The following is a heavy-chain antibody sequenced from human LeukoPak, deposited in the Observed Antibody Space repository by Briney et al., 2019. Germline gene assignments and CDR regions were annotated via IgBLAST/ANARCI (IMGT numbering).Heavy chain of an antibody. J-gene: IGHJ4*02. CDR2: ISSSGSII. D-gene: IGHD3-10*01. CDR1: GFTFSDYY. CDR3: ARRETYYYGSRSYSAQYYFDY. Sequence: GGSLRLSCAAFGFTFSDYYMSWIRQAPGKGLEWVSYISSSGSIIYYADSVKGRFTISRDNAKNSLYLQVDSLRAEDTAVYYCARRETYYYGSRSYSAQYYFDYWGQGSLVTVSS. V-gene: IGHV3-11*04.